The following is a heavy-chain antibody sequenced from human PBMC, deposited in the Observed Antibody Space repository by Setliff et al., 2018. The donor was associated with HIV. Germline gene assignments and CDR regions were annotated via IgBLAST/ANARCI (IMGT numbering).Heavy chain of an antibody. Sequence: PSETLSLTCSVSGHSIRSGYYRGWIRQPPGKGLEWIGTMYHSGSTYYNPSLKSRVTISVDTSKNQFFLKLSSVTAADTALYYCARHVADYDSSGYYRIKLGAFDIWGQGTMVTVSS. V-gene: IGHV4-38-2*01. CDR3: ARHVADYDSSGYYRIKLGAFDI. CDR2: MYHSGST. J-gene: IGHJ3*02. CDR1: GHSIRSGYY. D-gene: IGHD3-22*01.